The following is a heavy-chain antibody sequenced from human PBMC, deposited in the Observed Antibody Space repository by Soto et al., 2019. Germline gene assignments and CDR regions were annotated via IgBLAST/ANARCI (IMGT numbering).Heavy chain of an antibody. V-gene: IGHV4-30-2*01. CDR3: ARGMTTVTTFDY. D-gene: IGHD4-4*01. CDR1: GGSISSGGYS. J-gene: IGHJ4*02. Sequence: QLQLQESGSGLVKPSQTLSLTCAVSGGSISSGGYSCSWIRQPPGKGLEWIGYIYHSGSTYYNPSLKSRVXXXVXRSKNQFSLKLSSVTAADTAVYYCARGMTTVTTFDYWGQGTLVTVSS. CDR2: IYHSGST.